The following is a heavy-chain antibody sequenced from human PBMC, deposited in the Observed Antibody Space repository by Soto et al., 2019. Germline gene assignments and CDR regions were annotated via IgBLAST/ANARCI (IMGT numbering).Heavy chain of an antibody. J-gene: IGHJ4*02. CDR2: IIPIFGTA. CDR1: GGTFSSYA. V-gene: IGHV1-69*01. D-gene: IGHD2-21*02. Sequence: QVQLVQSGAEVKKPGSSVKVSCKASGGTFSSYAISWVRQAPGQGLEWMGGIIPIFGTANYAQKFQGRVTVTGGESTRTAYMELSSLRSEDTAVYYCARAYCGGDCYWEGCDYWGQGTLVTVSS. CDR3: ARAYCGGDCYWEGCDY.